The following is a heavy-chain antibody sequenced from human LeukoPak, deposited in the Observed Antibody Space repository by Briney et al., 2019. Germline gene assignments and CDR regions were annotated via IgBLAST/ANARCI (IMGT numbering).Heavy chain of an antibody. J-gene: IGHJ6*02. CDR1: GFTFSIYA. V-gene: IGHV3-23*01. Sequence: GGSLRLSCAASGFTFSIYAMSWVRQAPGKGLEWVASISGGGGSTYHAHSVKGRFTISRDNSKNTLYLQINSLRGEDTAVYYCAKDKGDYGSESPYGMDVWGQGTTVTVSS. CDR2: ISGGGGST. CDR3: AKDKGDYGSESPYGMDV. D-gene: IGHD3-10*01.